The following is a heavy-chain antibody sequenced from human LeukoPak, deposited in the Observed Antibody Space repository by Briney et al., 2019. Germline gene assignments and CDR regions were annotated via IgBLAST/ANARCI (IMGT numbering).Heavy chain of an antibody. CDR1: GGSISSYY. J-gene: IGHJ4*02. CDR2: IYYSGST. CDR3: ARSSGIAARHRYFDY. Sequence: PSETLSLTCTVSGGSISSYYWRWIRQPPGKGLEWIGYIYYSGSTNYNPSLKSRVPISVDTSKNQFSLKLSSVTAADTAVYYCARSSGIAARHRYFDYWGQGTLVTVSS. D-gene: IGHD6-6*01. V-gene: IGHV4-59*01.